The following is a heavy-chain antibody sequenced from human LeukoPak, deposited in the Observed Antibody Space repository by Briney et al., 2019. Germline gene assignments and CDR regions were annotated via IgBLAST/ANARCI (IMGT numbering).Heavy chain of an antibody. CDR1: GASIRSGDYY. CDR2: IYYSGST. V-gene: IGHV4-39*01. D-gene: IGHD1-7*01. Sequence: SETLSLTCTVSGASIRSGDYYWGWIRQSPGKGLEWIGRIYYSGSTYYNPSLKSRVTISVDTSKNQFSLKVSSVTAADTAVYYCARGNWNYVLDYWGQGNLVIVSS. J-gene: IGHJ4*02. CDR3: ARGNWNYVLDY.